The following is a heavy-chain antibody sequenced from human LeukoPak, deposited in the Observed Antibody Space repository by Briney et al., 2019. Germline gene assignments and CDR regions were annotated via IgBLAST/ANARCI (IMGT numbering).Heavy chain of an antibody. Sequence: GGSLRLSCAASGFTFSSYIMHWVRQAPGKGLEWVAVILYDGSNKYYADSVKGRFTISRDNSKNTLYLQMNSLRAEDTAVYYCATPSGSYRHVDYWGQGTLVTVSS. CDR2: ILYDGSNK. CDR1: GFTFSSYI. V-gene: IGHV3-30-3*01. D-gene: IGHD1-26*01. J-gene: IGHJ4*02. CDR3: ATPSGSYRHVDY.